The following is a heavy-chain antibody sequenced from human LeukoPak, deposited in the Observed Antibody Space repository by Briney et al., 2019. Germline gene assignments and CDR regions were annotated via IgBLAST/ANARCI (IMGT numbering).Heavy chain of an antibody. J-gene: IGHJ4*02. Sequence: ASVKVSCKASGYTFTSYYMHWVRQAPGQGLEWMGVINPSGGSTTYAQTFQGRVSMTRDTSTNTVYMELSSVRSEDTAFYYCARDPEANWAFFDYWGQGTLVTVSS. CDR2: INPSGGST. CDR1: GYTFTSYY. CDR3: ARDPEANWAFFDY. V-gene: IGHV1-46*01. D-gene: IGHD7-27*01.